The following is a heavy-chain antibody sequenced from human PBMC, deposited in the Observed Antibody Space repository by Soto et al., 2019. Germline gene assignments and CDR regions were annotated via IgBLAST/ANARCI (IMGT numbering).Heavy chain of an antibody. V-gene: IGHV4-59*01. CDR2: IYYRGTT. D-gene: IGHD2-15*01. CDR3: ARGHRYCSGGSCYLFDY. CDR1: GGSFNNFY. Sequence: QVQLQESGPGLVKPSETLSLTCTVSGGSFNNFYWSWLRQPPGEGLEWIGWIYYRGTTNYNPSLKSLVTISLDTSKSQFSLKLNSVTAADTAVYYCARGHRYCSGGSCYLFDYWGQGDLVTVSS. J-gene: IGHJ4*02.